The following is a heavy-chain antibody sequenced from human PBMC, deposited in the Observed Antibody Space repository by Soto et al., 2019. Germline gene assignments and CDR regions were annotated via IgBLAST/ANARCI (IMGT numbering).Heavy chain of an antibody. CDR3: AVCRHKTSGSNTWFDP. CDR1: GVTFSTYA. V-gene: IGHV3-23*01. D-gene: IGHD3-22*01. J-gene: IGHJ5*02. CDR2: ISNTGGGT. Sequence: EVQLLESGGGLVQPGGSLRLSCAASGVTFSTYAMNWVRQAPGKGLEWVSTISNTGGGTFYAGSVKGRFTISRDNSKNNLYLQMHSLRADDSAIYFCAVCRHKTSGSNTWFDPWGRGTQVTVSS.